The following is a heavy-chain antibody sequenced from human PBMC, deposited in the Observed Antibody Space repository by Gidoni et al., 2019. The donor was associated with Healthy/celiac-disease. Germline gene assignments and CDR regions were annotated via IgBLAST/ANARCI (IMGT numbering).Heavy chain of an antibody. CDR1: GFTFSGSA. J-gene: IGHJ4*02. Sequence: EVQLVESGGGLVQPGGSLKLSCAASGFTFSGSAMPWVRQASGKGLAWVGRIRSKANSYATAYAASVKGRFTISRDDSKNTAYLQMNSLKTEDTAVYYCTTSEGDYWGQGTLVTVSS. CDR2: IRSKANSYAT. CDR3: TTSEGDY. V-gene: IGHV3-73*01.